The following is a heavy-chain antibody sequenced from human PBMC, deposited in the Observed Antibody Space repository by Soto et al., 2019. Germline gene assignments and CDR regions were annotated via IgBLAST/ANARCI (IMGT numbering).Heavy chain of an antibody. Sequence: SETLSLTCTVSGGSITSGGSFWSWIRQHPGKGPEWIAFIGYSGATSYNPSLASRVTISADTSKSQFSLNLWSVTAADTAVYYCARGGASSKWFAPWGQGTRVIVSS. D-gene: IGHD2-15*01. CDR3: ARGGASSKWFAP. CDR1: GGSITSGGSF. V-gene: IGHV4-31*03. CDR2: IGYSGAT. J-gene: IGHJ5*02.